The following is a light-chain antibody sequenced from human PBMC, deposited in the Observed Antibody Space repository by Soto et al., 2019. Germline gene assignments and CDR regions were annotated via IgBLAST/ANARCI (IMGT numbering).Light chain of an antibody. J-gene: IGLJ2*01. Sequence: QSALTQPASVSGSPGQSITISCTGTSSDVGDYNYVSWYQQHPGKAPKLIIYGVSNRPSGISNRFSGSKSGNTASLTISGLQAEDEADYYCSSYTSTNTLVFGGGTNVTVL. CDR2: GVS. CDR1: SSDVGDYNY. V-gene: IGLV2-14*01. CDR3: SSYTSTNTLV.